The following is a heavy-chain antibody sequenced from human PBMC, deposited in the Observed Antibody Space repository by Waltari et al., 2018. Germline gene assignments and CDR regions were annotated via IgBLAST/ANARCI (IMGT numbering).Heavy chain of an antibody. Sequence: EVQLVESGGGLVKPGGSLRLSCAASGFTFSSYSMNWARQAPGKGLAWVSSISSSSSYIYYADSVKGRFTISRDNAKNSLYLQMNSLRAEDTAVYYCARDDYGDYVNDYWGQGTLVTVSS. J-gene: IGHJ4*02. CDR2: ISSSSSYI. CDR1: GFTFSSYS. CDR3: ARDDYGDYVNDY. V-gene: IGHV3-21*01. D-gene: IGHD4-17*01.